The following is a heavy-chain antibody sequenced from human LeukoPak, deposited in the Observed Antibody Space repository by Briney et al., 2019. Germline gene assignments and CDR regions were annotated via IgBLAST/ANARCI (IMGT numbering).Heavy chain of an antibody. Sequence: GGSLRLSCAASRFNFKDYYMSWIRQAPGKGLEWVSLISSSGGTIYYADSVKDRFTISRDNAKNLLFLQMNSLRAEDAGIYYCATDYDSRAYFHHGGKYWGQGTLVTVSS. CDR1: RFNFKDYY. V-gene: IGHV3-11*04. CDR3: ATDYDSRAYFHHGGKY. J-gene: IGHJ4*02. CDR2: ISSSGGTI. D-gene: IGHD3-22*01.